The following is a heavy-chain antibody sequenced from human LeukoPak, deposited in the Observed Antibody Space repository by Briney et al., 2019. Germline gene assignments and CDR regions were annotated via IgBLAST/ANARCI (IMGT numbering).Heavy chain of an antibody. J-gene: IGHJ4*02. CDR1: GGSISNYY. D-gene: IGHD3-10*01. CDR3: ARDGDLYGSGSYFKAYYFDY. Sequence: SETLSLTCTVSGGSISNYYWSWIRQPAGKGLEWIGRIYTSGNTDYNPSLKSRVTMSVDTSKNQFSLMLSSVTAADTAVYYCARDGDLYGSGSYFKAYYFDYWGQGTLVTVSS. CDR2: IYTSGNT. V-gene: IGHV4-4*07.